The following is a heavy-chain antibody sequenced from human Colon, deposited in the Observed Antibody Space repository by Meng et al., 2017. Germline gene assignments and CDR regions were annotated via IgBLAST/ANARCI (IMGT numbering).Heavy chain of an antibody. V-gene: IGHV4-30-4*01. CDR3: ARRAVRGDIDY. J-gene: IGHJ4*01. CDR1: GGSISSGDYY. CDR2: MYYSGST. D-gene: IGHD3-10*01. Sequence: QVQLQESGPGLVKPSQTLSLTCTVSGGSISSGDYYWSWIRQPPGKGLEWIGYMYYSGSTYYNPSLKSRVSISVDTSKNQFSLRLTSVTAADTAVYYCARRAVRGDIDYWGHGTLVTVSS.